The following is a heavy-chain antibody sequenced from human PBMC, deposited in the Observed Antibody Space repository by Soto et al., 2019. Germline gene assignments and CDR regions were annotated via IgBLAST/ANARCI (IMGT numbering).Heavy chain of an antibody. J-gene: IGHJ5*02. D-gene: IGHD3-3*01. V-gene: IGHV4-4*02. Sequence: QVQLQESGPGLVKPSGTLSLTCAVSSGSISSSNWWSWVRQPPGKGLEWIGEIYHCGSTNYNPSLTRRVTIPVDKSKPQFSLTLSSVTAADTAVYYFARALWKITIFGVVIPTGGWFDPWGQGTLVTVSS. CDR2: IYHCGST. CDR1: SGSISSSNW. CDR3: ARALWKITIFGVVIPTGGWFDP.